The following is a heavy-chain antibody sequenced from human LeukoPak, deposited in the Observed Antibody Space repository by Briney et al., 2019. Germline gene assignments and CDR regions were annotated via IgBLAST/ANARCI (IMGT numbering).Heavy chain of an antibody. V-gene: IGHV3-23*01. CDR2: ISGSAGST. CDR3: AKDLARYCSGGSCPRAFDY. CDR1: GFTFSNCA. Sequence: GGSLRLSCAASGFTFSNCAMSWVRQAPGKGLEWVSVISGSAGSTYYADSVRGRFTISRDNSRNTLFLQMNSLRDEDTAVYYCAKDLARYCSGGSCPRAFDYWGKGSLVTVSS. J-gene: IGHJ4*02. D-gene: IGHD2-15*01.